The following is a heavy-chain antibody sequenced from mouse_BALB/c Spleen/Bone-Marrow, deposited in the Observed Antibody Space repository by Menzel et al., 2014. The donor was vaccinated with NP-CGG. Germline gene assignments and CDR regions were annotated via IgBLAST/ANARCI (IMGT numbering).Heavy chain of an antibody. V-gene: IGHV14-3*02. J-gene: IGHJ2*01. CDR2: IDHANGNT. CDR1: GFSIKDTY. Sequence: VQLQQSGAELVKPGASVKLSCTASGFSIKDTYMHWVKQRPEQGLEWIGRIDHANGNTKYDPKLQGKATITADKSSNTAYLQLTSLTSDYTAVYYGASYFYGQYFDYWGQGSTLTVSA. CDR3: ASYFYGQYFDY. D-gene: IGHD1-1*01.